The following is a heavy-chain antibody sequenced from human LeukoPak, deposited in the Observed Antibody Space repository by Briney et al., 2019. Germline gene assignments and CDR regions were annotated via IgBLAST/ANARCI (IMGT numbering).Heavy chain of an antibody. CDR2: MYYSGST. Sequence: TSETLSLTCTASGGSISSYYWSWIRQPPGKGLEWIGYMYYSGSTNHNPSLKSRVTISVDTSKNQFSLKLSSVTAADTAVYYCARAWATDYFDYWGQGTLVTVSS. V-gene: IGHV4-59*01. CDR1: GGSISSYY. CDR3: ARAWATDYFDY. J-gene: IGHJ4*02.